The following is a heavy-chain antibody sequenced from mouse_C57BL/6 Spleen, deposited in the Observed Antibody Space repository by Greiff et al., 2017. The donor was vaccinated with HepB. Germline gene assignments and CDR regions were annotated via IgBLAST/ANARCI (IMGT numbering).Heavy chain of an antibody. CDR3: ARVTTHYYAMDY. CDR1: GYAFSSSW. D-gene: IGHD2-1*01. Sequence: QVQLQQSGPELVKPGASVKISCKASGYAFSSSWMNWVKQRPGKGLEWIGRIYPGDGDTNYNGKFKGKATLTADKSSSTAYMQLSSLTSEDSAVYFCARVTTHYYAMDYWGQGTSVTVSS. J-gene: IGHJ4*01. CDR2: IYPGDGDT. V-gene: IGHV1-82*01.